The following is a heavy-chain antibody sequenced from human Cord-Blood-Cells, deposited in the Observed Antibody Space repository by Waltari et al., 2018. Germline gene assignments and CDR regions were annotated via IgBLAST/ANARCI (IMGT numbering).Heavy chain of an antibody. CDR3: ARLDDSSGYYFDY. CDR1: GGSISSGGYY. CDR2: IYYSGST. Sequence: QVQLQESGPGLVKPSQTLSLTCTVSGGSISSGGYYWSWIRQHPGKGLEWIGYIYYSGSTYYNPSLQSRVTISVDTSKNQFSLKLSSVTAADTAVYYCARLDDSSGYYFDYWGQGTLVTVSS. V-gene: IGHV4-31*03. D-gene: IGHD3-22*01. J-gene: IGHJ4*02.